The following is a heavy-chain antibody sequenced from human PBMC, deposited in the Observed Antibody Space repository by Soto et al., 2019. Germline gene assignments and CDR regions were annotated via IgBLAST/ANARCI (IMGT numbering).Heavy chain of an antibody. CDR3: ARDASITTSYLPY. D-gene: IGHD1-1*01. CDR2: ISWNSGNI. J-gene: IGHJ4*02. Sequence: EVQLVESGGGLVQPGRSLRLSCVTSGFTFDDYAMHWVRQAPGKGLEWVSSISWNSGNIDYADSVKGRFTVSRDNARNSLYLHMDSLRSEDTALDYCARDASITTSYLPYWGQGTLVTVSS. V-gene: IGHV3-9*01. CDR1: GFTFDDYA.